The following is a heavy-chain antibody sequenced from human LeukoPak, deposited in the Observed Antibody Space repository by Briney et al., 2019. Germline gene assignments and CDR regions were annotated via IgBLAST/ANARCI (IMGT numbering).Heavy chain of an antibody. CDR3: AGGGAGGGGSCPLCY. CDR2: T. V-gene: IGHV4-39*07. Sequence: PSETLSLTCTVSGDSINTYTYYWGWIRQPPGKGLEWIGSTYHNPSLKSRVTISVDTSKNQFSLKLSSVTAADTAVYYCAGGGAGGGGSCPLCYWGQGTLVTVSS. D-gene: IGHD2-15*01. CDR1: GDSINTYTYY. J-gene: IGHJ4*02.